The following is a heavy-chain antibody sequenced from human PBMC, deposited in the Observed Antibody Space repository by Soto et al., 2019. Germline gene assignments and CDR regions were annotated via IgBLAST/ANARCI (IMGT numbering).Heavy chain of an antibody. CDR2: IIPILGIA. D-gene: IGHD2-2*02. J-gene: IGHJ6*03. V-gene: IGHV1-69*02. Sequence: QVQLVQSGAEVKKPGSSVKVSCKASGGTFSSYTISWVRQAPGQGLEWMGRIIPILGIANYAQKFQGRVTITADKSTSTAYMELSSLRSEDTAVYYCASTGVVPAAIILPAENYYYYYYMDVWGKGTTVTVSS. CDR1: GGTFSSYT. CDR3: ASTGVVPAAIILPAENYYYYYYMDV.